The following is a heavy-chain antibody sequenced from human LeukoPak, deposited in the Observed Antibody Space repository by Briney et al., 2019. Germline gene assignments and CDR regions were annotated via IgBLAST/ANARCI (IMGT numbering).Heavy chain of an antibody. J-gene: IGHJ1*01. CDR1: GGSFSGYY. V-gene: IGHV4-34*01. CDR2: IYHSGST. CDR3: ARVVQSTDSSGFYLPEYFQH. Sequence: PSETLSLTCAVYGGSFSGYYWSWIRPPPGKGLEWIGSIYHSGSTYYNPSLKSRVTISVDTSKNQFSLKLRSVTAADTAVYYCARVVQSTDSSGFYLPEYFQHWGQGTLVTVSS. D-gene: IGHD3-22*01.